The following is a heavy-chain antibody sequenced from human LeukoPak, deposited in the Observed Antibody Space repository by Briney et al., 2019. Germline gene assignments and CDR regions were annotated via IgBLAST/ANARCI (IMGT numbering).Heavy chain of an antibody. D-gene: IGHD1-26*01. CDR3: ASDLLSGSYSDDAFDI. CDR2: IYYSGST. Sequence: SETLSLTCTVSGGSISSYYWSWIRQPPGKGLEWIGYIYYSGSTNYNPSLKSRVTISVDTSKNQFSLKLSSVTAADTAVYYCASDLLSGSYSDDAFDIWGQGTMVTVSS. J-gene: IGHJ3*02. CDR1: GGSISSYY. V-gene: IGHV4-59*12.